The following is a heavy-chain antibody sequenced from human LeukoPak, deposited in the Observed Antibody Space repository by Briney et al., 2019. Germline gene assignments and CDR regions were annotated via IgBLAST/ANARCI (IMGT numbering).Heavy chain of an antibody. J-gene: IGHJ6*03. CDR3: ARKMVYARPVRRPPRLYYMDV. Sequence: SETLSLTCAVYGGSFSDYFWSWIRQPPGKGLEWVGEINHGGSTNYNPSLKSRVSISVDTSKNQFSLKLSSVTAADTAVYYCARKMVYARPVRRPPRLYYMDVWGKGTTVTVSS. CDR2: INHGGST. D-gene: IGHD2-8*01. CDR1: GGSFSDYF. V-gene: IGHV4-34*01.